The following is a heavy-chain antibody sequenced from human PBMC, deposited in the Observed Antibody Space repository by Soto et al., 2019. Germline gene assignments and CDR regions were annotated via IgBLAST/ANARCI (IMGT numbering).Heavy chain of an antibody. J-gene: IGHJ3*02. CDR1: GGSISSYY. CDR3: ARSYYEGAFDI. CDR2: IYYSGST. V-gene: IGHV4-59*08. Sequence: QVQLQESGPGLVKPSETLSLTCTVSGGSISSYYWSWIRQPPGKGLEWIGYIYYSGSTNYNPSLKSRVTVSVDTSKHQFALELSSVTAADTAVYYCARSYYEGAFDIWGQGTMVTVSS. D-gene: IGHD3-22*01.